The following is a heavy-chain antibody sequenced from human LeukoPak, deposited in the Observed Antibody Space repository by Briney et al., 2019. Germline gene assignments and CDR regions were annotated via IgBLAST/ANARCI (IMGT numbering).Heavy chain of an antibody. J-gene: IGHJ4*02. Sequence: SETLSLTCTVSSGSIISYYWSWIRQPPGKGLEWIGYIYYTGTTNYNPSLKSRVTISVDTSRNQFSLNLTSVTAADTAVYYCARHGNAGHISGWPADYWGQGILVTVSS. CDR2: IYYTGTT. CDR3: ARHGNAGHISGWPADY. CDR1: SGSIISYY. D-gene: IGHD6-19*01. V-gene: IGHV4-59*01.